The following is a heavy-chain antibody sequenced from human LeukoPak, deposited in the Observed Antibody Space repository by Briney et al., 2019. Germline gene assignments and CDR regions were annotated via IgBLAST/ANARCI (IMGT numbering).Heavy chain of an antibody. CDR3: AVIHDAFDY. D-gene: IGHD3-3*01. J-gene: IGHJ4*02. CDR1: GFAFSSYG. CDR2: IWYDGSNK. V-gene: IGHV3-33*01. Sequence: GGSLRLSCAASGFAFSSYGMHWVRQAPGKGLEWVAVIWYDGSNKYYADSVKGRFTISRDNSKNTLYLQMNSLRAEDTAVYYCAVIHDAFDYWGQGTLVTVSS.